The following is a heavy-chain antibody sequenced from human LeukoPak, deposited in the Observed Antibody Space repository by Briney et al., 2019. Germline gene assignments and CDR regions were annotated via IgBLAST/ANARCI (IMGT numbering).Heavy chain of an antibody. D-gene: IGHD3-16*01. J-gene: IGHJ4*02. V-gene: IGHV1-18*01. Sequence: ASVKVSCKASGYIFPNYGISWVRQAPGQGPEWLGWISAYNGNANYAQKLQGRVTLTTDSATTTAYMELRSLRSEDTAIYYCSRAGGVAVAGDYWGQGTLVSVSS. CDR1: GYIFPNYG. CDR2: ISAYNGNA. CDR3: SRAGGVAVAGDY.